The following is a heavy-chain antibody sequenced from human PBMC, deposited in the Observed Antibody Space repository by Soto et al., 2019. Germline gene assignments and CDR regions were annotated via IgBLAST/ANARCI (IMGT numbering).Heavy chain of an antibody. J-gene: IGHJ4*02. D-gene: IGHD3-22*01. V-gene: IGHV4-39*01. CDR3: ASVPSSGYYSRY. Sequence: LSLTCTVSGDSLSSRSYYWGWIRQPPGKGLEWIGSIYYSGSTYYNPSLKSRVTISVDTSKNQFSLKLSSVTAADTAVYYCASVPSSGYYSRYWGQGTLVTVSS. CDR2: IYYSGST. CDR1: GDSLSSRSYY.